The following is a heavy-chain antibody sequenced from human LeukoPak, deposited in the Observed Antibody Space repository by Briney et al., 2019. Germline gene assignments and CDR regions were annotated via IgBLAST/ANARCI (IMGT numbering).Heavy chain of an antibody. CDR2: INPSGGST. J-gene: IGHJ4*02. CDR1: GYTFTSYY. Sequence: AASVKVSCKASGYTFTSYYMHWVRQAPGQGLEWMGIINPSGGSTTYAQKFQGRVTMTRDTSTSTVYMELSSLRSEDTAVYSCARGQYYYDSSGSYYFDYWGQGTLVTVSS. V-gene: IGHV1-46*01. D-gene: IGHD3-22*01. CDR3: ARGQYYYDSSGSYYFDY.